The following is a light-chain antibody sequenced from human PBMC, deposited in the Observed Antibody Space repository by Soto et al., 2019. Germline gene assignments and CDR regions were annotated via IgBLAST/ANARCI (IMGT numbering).Light chain of an antibody. CDR1: QSVFNY. V-gene: IGKV3-11*01. CDR3: QHRSNWPGT. Sequence: DIVLTQSPATLSLSPGERATLSCRASQSVFNYLAWYQQRPGQAPRLLIYDASDRATGIPARFTGSGSGTDFTLTISSLEPEDFAVYYCQHRSNWPGTFGQGTKVEIK. J-gene: IGKJ1*01. CDR2: DAS.